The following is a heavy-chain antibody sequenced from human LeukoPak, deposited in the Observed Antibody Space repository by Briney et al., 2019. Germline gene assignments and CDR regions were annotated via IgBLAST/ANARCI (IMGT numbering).Heavy chain of an antibody. CDR1: GYTFTVYY. Sequence: ASVKVSCKASGYTFTVYYMHWVRQAPGQGLEWMGWINPNSGGTNYAQKFQGRVTMTRDTSISTSYMELSRLRSDDTAVYYCARPSKYSSGWYYFDYWGQGTLVTVSS. V-gene: IGHV1-2*02. CDR3: ARPSKYSSGWYYFDY. D-gene: IGHD6-19*01. J-gene: IGHJ4*02. CDR2: INPNSGGT.